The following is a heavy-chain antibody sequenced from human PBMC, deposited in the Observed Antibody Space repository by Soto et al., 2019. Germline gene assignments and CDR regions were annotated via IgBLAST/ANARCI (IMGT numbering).Heavy chain of an antibody. CDR2: IDPNDSYT. Sequence: GESLKISCKGSGYSFTTYWINWVRQMPGKGLEWVGRIDPNDSYTIYSPSFQGHVTISADKSIKTAYLQWSSLKASDTAMYYCAIRRMTDHSGYGPLMYYYYGVDVWGQGTTVTVSS. D-gene: IGHD5-12*01. J-gene: IGHJ6*02. CDR3: AIRRMTDHSGYGPLMYYYYGVDV. V-gene: IGHV5-10-1*01. CDR1: GYSFTTYW.